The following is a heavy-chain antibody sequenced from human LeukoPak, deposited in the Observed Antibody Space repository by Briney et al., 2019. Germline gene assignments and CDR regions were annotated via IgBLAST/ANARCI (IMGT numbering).Heavy chain of an antibody. CDR2: ISSSGSTI. CDR1: GFTFSSYE. D-gene: IGHD4-23*01. Sequence: PAGSLSLSCAASGFTFSSYEMHWVRKAPGKGLERVSYISSSGSTIYYADSVKGRFTISRDNANNSLYLQMNSLRAEDTAVYYCARDYGGSSPFDYWGQGTLITVSS. CDR3: ARDYGGSSPFDY. V-gene: IGHV3-48*03. J-gene: IGHJ4*02.